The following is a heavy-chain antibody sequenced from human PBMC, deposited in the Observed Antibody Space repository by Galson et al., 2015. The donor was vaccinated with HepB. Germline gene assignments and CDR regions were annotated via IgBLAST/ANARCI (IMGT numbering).Heavy chain of an antibody. V-gene: IGHV1-69*02. D-gene: IGHD3-22*01. Sequence: SVKVSCKASGGTFSSYTISWVRQAPGQGLEWMGRIIPILGIANYAQKFQGRVTITADKSTSTAYMELSSLRSEDTAVYYCATYYYDSSGYTYYYYGMDVWGQGTTVTVSS. CDR1: GGTFSSYT. CDR2: IIPILGIA. J-gene: IGHJ6*02. CDR3: ATYYYDSSGYTYYYYGMDV.